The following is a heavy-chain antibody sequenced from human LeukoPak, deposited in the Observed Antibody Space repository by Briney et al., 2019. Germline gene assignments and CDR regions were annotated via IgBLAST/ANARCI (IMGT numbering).Heavy chain of an antibody. Sequence: GESLKISRKSSGYSFNTLCNGWVRQMPRKGLEWMAIIYPGDSDNRYSPSFQGQVTISADKSISTAYLQWSSLKASDTAMYYCARRLWFGELDYFDYWGQGTLVTVSS. CDR3: ARRLWFGELDYFDY. D-gene: IGHD3-10*01. CDR2: IYPGDSDN. V-gene: IGHV5-51*01. J-gene: IGHJ4*02. CDR1: GYSFNTLC.